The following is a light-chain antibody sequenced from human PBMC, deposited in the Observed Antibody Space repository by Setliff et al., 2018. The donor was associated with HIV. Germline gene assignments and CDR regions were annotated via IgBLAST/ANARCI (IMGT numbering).Light chain of an antibody. Sequence: SYELTQPPSVSVAPGKTARINCGGNNIGSKSVHWYQQKPGQAPVLVIYYDSNRPSGIPERFSGSNSGNTATLTISRVEAGDEADYYCQVWDSSSDHYVFGTGTKV. J-gene: IGLJ1*01. V-gene: IGLV3-21*04. CDR1: NIGSKS. CDR2: YDS. CDR3: QVWDSSSDHYV.